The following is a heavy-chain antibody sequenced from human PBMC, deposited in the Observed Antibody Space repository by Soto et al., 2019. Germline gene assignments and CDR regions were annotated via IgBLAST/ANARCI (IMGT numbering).Heavy chain of an antibody. CDR3: AKFGYYDILTGPDAFDI. Sequence: GGSLRLSCAASGFTFSSYAMSWVRQAPGKGLGWASAISGSGGSTYYADSVKGRFTISRDNSKNTLYLQMNSLRAEDTAVYYCAKFGYYDILTGPDAFDIWGQGTMVTVSS. J-gene: IGHJ3*02. D-gene: IGHD3-9*01. CDR1: GFTFSSYA. CDR2: ISGSGGST. V-gene: IGHV3-23*01.